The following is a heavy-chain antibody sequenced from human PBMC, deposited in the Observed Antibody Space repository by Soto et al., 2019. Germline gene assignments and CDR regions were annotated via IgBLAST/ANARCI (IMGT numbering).Heavy chain of an antibody. V-gene: IGHV3-7*05. CDR3: VRGVSHSVDY. J-gene: IGHJ4*02. CDR1: GFIFSNFW. Sequence: EVQLVESGGGLVQPGGSLRLSCAASGFIFSNFWMSWVRQAPGKGLEWVANIKEDGSEKYHVDSVKGRFTISRDNVKNLMYLQMDSLRAEDTAVYKWVRGVSHSVDYCGQGTLVTVSS. CDR2: IKEDGSEK. D-gene: IGHD4-4*01.